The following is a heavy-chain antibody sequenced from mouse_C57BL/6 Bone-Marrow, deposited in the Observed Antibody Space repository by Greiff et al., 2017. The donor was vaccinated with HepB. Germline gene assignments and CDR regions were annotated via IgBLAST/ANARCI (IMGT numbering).Heavy chain of an antibody. V-gene: IGHV1-19*01. D-gene: IGHD4-1*02. Sequence: VQLKESGPVLVKPGASVKMSCKASGYTFTDYYMNWVKQSHGKSLEWIGVINPYNGGTSYNQKFKGKATLTVDKSSSTAYMELNSLTSEDSAVYYCATTGTGWFAYWGQGTRVTVSA. CDR3: ATTGTGWFAY. CDR2: INPYNGGT. J-gene: IGHJ3*01. CDR1: GYTFTDYY.